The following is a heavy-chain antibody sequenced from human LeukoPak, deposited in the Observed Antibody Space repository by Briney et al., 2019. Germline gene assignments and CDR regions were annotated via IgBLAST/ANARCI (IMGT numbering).Heavy chain of an antibody. D-gene: IGHD3-10*01. Sequence: SATLSLTCTVSDGSISSSSYYWRWIRQPPGKGLEWIGSIYYSGSTYYNPSLKSRVTISVATSKNQFSLRLRTVTAADTDWYYCARHGYYYGFDYWGQGTLVTVSS. J-gene: IGHJ4*02. CDR2: IYYSGST. V-gene: IGHV4-39*01. CDR1: DGSISSSSYY. CDR3: ARHGYYYGFDY.